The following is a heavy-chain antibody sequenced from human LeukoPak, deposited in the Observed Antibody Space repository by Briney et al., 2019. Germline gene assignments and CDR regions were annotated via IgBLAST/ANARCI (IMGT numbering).Heavy chain of an antibody. J-gene: IGHJ4*02. CDR2: VRSEPYGATT. CDR3: TRAQTEVGAKYYFDY. CDR1: AFTFGDYA. Sequence: PGGSLRLSCTASAFTFGDYAMNWVRQAPGKGLEWVGFVRSEPYGATTEYAASVKGRFTIPRDDSSGIAYLQMNSLKIEDTAVYFCTRAQTEVGAKYYFDYWGQGTLVTVSS. V-gene: IGHV3-49*04. D-gene: IGHD1-26*01.